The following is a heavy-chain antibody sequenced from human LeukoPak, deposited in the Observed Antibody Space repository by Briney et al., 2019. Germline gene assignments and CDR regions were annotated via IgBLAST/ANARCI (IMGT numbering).Heavy chain of an antibody. CDR1: GFTFSSYA. V-gene: IGHV3-23*01. J-gene: IGHJ4*02. Sequence: PGGSLRLSCAASGFTFSSYAMSWVRQAPGKGLEWVSAISASGGSTFYADSVKGRFTISRDNSKNTLYLQVNSLRAEDTAVYYCAKDETTVTTPFDYWGQGTLGTVSS. CDR2: ISASGGST. CDR3: AKDETTVTTPFDY. D-gene: IGHD4-17*01.